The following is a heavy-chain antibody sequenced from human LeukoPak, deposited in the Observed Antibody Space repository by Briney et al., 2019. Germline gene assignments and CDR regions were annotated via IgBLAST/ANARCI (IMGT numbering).Heavy chain of an antibody. CDR1: GGTFSSYA. Sequence: SVKVSCEASGGTFSSYAISWVRQAPGQGLEWMGGIIPIFGTANYAQKFQGRVTITADEPTSTAYMELSSLRAEDTAVYYCARGVPYDSWSGPHYSDYWGQGTLVTVSS. J-gene: IGHJ4*02. CDR2: IIPIFGTA. CDR3: ARGVPYDSWSGPHYSDY. D-gene: IGHD3-3*01. V-gene: IGHV1-69*13.